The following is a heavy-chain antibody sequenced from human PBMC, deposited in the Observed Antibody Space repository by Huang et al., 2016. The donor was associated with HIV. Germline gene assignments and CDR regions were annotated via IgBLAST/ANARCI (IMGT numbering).Heavy chain of an antibody. Sequence: QVQLQESGPGLVKPSETLSLTCTVSGGSISSYYWSWIRQPPGKGLEWIGYMYYSGSTNDNPSLKSRVTISVDTSKNQFSLKLSSVTAADTVVYYCARSHSIHWGFNWFDPWGQGTLVTVSS. CDR3: ARSHSIHWGFNWFDP. J-gene: IGHJ5*02. CDR1: GGSISSYY. CDR2: MYYSGST. D-gene: IGHD7-27*01. V-gene: IGHV4-59*01.